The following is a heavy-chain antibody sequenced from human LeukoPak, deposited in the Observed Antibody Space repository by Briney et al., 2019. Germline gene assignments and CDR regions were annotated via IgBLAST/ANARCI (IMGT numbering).Heavy chain of an antibody. CDR3: ASQGYYYGSGSYYFDY. CDR2: ISSSGSTI. Sequence: GSLRLSCAASGFTFSSYEMNWVRQAPGKGLEWVSYISSSGSTIYYADSVKGRFTISRDNAKNSLYLQMNSLRAEDTAVYYCASQGYYYGSGSYYFDYWGQGTLVTVSS. J-gene: IGHJ4*02. D-gene: IGHD3-10*01. V-gene: IGHV3-48*03. CDR1: GFTFSSYE.